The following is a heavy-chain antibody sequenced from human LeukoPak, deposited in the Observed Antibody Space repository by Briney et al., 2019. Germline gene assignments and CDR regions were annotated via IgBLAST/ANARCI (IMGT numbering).Heavy chain of an antibody. CDR1: GGSISSSSYY. CDR2: FYYSGST. J-gene: IGHJ3*02. Sequence: SETLSLTCTVSGGSISSSSYYWGWIRQPPGKGLEWIGSFYYSGSTYYNPSLKSRVTISVDTSKNQFSLKLSSVTAADTAVYYCTRDRSALDTWGQGTMVTVSS. CDR3: TRDRSALDT. V-gene: IGHV4-39*07.